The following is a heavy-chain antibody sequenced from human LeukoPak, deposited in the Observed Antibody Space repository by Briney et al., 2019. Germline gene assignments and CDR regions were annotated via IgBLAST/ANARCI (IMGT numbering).Heavy chain of an antibody. D-gene: IGHD5-18*01. V-gene: IGHV4-34*01. CDR3: ARDPGYSYGRYYFDY. CDR1: GGSFSDYS. J-gene: IGHJ4*02. Sequence: PSETLSLTCAVYGGSFSDYSWSWIRQPPGKGLEWIGEISHGGSTKYNPSLKSRVTISVDTSKNQFSLKLSSVTAADTAVYYCARDPGYSYGRYYFDYWGQGTLVTVSS. CDR2: ISHGGST.